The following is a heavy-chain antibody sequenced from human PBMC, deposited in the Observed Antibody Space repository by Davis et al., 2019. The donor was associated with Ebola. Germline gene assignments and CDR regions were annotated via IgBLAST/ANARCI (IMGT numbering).Heavy chain of an antibody. V-gene: IGHV4-59*12. CDR1: GGSISSYY. CDR3: ARGPETYYYDSSGYYLVTAYFDY. D-gene: IGHD3-22*01. J-gene: IGHJ4*02. CDR2: IYYSGST. Sequence: SETLSLTCTVSGGSISSYYWSWIRQPPGKGLEWIGYIYYSGSTNYNPSLTSRVTISVDRSKNQFSLKLSSVTAADTAVYYCARGPETYYYDSSGYYLVTAYFDYWGQGTLVTVSS.